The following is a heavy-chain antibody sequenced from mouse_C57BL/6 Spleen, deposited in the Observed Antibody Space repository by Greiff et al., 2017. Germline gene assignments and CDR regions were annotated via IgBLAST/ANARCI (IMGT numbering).Heavy chain of an antibody. V-gene: IGHV1-18*01. CDR1: GYTFTDYN. CDR3: AKRGSGSRGYYYAMDY. CDR2: INPNNGGT. D-gene: IGHD1-1*01. J-gene: IGHJ4*01. Sequence: EVQLVESGPELVKPGASVKIPCKASGYTFTDYNMDWVKQSHGKSLEWIGDINPNNGGTIYNQKFKGKATLTVDKSSSTAYMELRSLTSEDTAVYYCAKRGSGSRGYYYAMDYWGQGTSVTVSS.